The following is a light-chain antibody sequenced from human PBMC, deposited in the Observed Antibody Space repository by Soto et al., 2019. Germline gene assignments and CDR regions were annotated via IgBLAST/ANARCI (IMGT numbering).Light chain of an antibody. V-gene: IGKV1-5*03. Sequence: DIQMTQSPSTLSSSVGDRVTITCRASHNISSWLALYQQKPGKAPKLLIYKASSLESGVPSRFSGSGSGTEFTLTISSLQPDDFATYLCQQYKAYWWTFGQGNKVEIK. CDR2: KAS. CDR1: HNISSW. CDR3: QQYKAYWWT. J-gene: IGKJ1*01.